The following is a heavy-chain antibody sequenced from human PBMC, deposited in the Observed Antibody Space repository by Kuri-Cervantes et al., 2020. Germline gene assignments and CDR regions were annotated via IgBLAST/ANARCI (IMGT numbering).Heavy chain of an antibody. Sequence: SVKVSCKASGYTFTGYYMHWVRQAPGQGLEWMGGIIPIFGTANYAQKFQGRVTITADKSTSTAYMELSSLRSEDTAVYYCARGYGSPYYFDYWGQGTLVTVSS. D-gene: IGHD3-10*01. V-gene: IGHV1-69*06. CDR2: IIPIFGTA. CDR3: ARGYGSPYYFDY. CDR1: GYTFTGYY. J-gene: IGHJ4*02.